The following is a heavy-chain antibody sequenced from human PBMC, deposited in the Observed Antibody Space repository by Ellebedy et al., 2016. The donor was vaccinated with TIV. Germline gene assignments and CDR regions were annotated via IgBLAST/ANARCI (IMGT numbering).Heavy chain of an antibody. D-gene: IGHD5-24*01. CDR1: GFTFSSHA. CDR3: AKRDGQN. Sequence: GESLKISCAASGFTFSSHAMHLVRQAPGKGLEWVTFISYDGSRRYYADSVKGRFTLSRDNSKNTLDLQMNSLRAEDTAVYYCAKRDGQNWGHGTLVTVSS. V-gene: IGHV3-30-3*02. J-gene: IGHJ4*01. CDR2: ISYDGSRR.